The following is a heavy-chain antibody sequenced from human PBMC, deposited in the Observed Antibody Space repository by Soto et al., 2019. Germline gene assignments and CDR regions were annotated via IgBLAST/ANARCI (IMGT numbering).Heavy chain of an antibody. CDR3: ASQESAAAPKY. V-gene: IGHV4-59*08. CDR1: GGSISRYY. J-gene: IGHJ4*02. D-gene: IGHD6-13*01. Sequence: QVQLQESGPGLVKPSETLSLTCTVSGGSISRYYWSWIRQPPGKGLEWIGYIYYSGSTNYNPSLKSRVTISVDTSKNQFSLKLSSVTAADTAVYYCASQESAAAPKYWGQGTLVTVSS. CDR2: IYYSGST.